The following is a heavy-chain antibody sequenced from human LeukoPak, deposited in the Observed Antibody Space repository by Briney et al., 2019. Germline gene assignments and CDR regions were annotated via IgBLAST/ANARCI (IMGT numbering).Heavy chain of an antibody. CDR3: ARPDSGSYYGYFDY. Sequence: ASVKVSCKASGYTFTGYYMHWVRQAPGQGLAWMGWINPNSGGTNYAQKFQGRVTMTRDTSISTAYMELSRLRSDDTAVYYCARPDSGSYYGYFDYWGQGTLVTVSS. CDR1: GYTFTGYY. J-gene: IGHJ4*02. V-gene: IGHV1-2*02. CDR2: INPNSGGT. D-gene: IGHD1-26*01.